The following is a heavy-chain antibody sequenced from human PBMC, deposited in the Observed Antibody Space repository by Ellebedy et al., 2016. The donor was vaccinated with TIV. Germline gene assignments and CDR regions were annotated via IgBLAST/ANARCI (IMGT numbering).Heavy chain of an antibody. V-gene: IGHV3-53*01. Sequence: GESLKISCAASGFTVSYNYMTWVRQAPGKGLQWVSVIYSGGSTYYAGSVKCRFTISRDISKNTVHLQMNSLRAEDTAVYYCAGGKAAAGTSLDFWGQGTLVTVSS. D-gene: IGHD6-13*01. CDR2: IYSGGST. J-gene: IGHJ4*02. CDR1: GFTVSYNY. CDR3: AGGKAAAGTSLDF.